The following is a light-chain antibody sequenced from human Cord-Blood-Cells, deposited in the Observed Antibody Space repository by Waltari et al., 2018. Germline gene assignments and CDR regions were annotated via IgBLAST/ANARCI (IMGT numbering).Light chain of an antibody. CDR2: KDS. J-gene: IGLJ3*02. CDR1: VLAKKY. V-gene: IGLV3-27*01. CDR3: YSAADNNERV. Sequence: SYELTQPSSVSVSAGQTARLTCSGDVLAKKYARWFQQKPGQAPVLVIYKDSERPSGIPERFSGSSSGTTVTLTISGAQVEDEADYYCYSAADNNERVFGGGTKLTVL.